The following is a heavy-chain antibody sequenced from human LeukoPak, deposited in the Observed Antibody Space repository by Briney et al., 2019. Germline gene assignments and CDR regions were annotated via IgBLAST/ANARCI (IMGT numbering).Heavy chain of an antibody. CDR2: INPKSGAT. CDR1: GYTFHENH. Sequence: ASVKVSCKSSGYTFHENHIHGVGQAPGQEPEWMGWINPKSGATDSAQQFQGRLTMTRDTSIGTASMDLSVPRLADAGIYYSASAGDESTAHYDSLHFWGQGKMVTVSS. J-gene: IGHJ3*01. CDR3: ASAGDESTAHYDSLHF. V-gene: IGHV1-2*02. D-gene: IGHD2-21*01.